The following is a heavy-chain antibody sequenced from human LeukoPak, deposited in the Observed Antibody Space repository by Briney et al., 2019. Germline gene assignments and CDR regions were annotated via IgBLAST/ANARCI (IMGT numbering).Heavy chain of an antibody. CDR1: GGSIISSSYY. V-gene: IGHV4-39*07. Sequence: SETLSLTCIVSGGSIISSSYYWGWIRQPPGKGLEWIGSIYYSGSTYYNPSLKSRVTISVDTSKNQFSLKLSSVTAADTAVYYCARSLNYYYYMDVWGKGTTVTVSS. CDR2: IYYSGST. CDR3: ARSLNYYYYMDV. J-gene: IGHJ6*03.